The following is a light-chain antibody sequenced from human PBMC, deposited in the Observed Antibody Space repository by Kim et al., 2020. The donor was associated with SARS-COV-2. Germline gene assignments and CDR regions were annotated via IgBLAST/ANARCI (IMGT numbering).Light chain of an antibody. CDR3: QQYNSWPLT. CDR2: GAS. J-gene: IGKJ5*01. Sequence: EVVLTQSPGTLSVSPGERATLSCRASRSVGSKLAWYQQKPGQAPRFFIHGASTRATGVPDRFSGGGSGTEFTLTISSLQSEDFAVYYCQQYNSWPLTFGQGTRLDIK. CDR1: RSVGSK. V-gene: IGKV3-15*01.